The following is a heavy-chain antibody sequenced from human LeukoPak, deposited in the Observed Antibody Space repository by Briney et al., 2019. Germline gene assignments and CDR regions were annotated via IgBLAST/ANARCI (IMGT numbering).Heavy chain of an antibody. CDR1: GFTFRTYG. Sequence: PGGSLRLSCVASGFTFRTYGMNWVRQAPGKGLEWVANIKNDGTEDHYASSVEGRFTISRDNNKNSLYLQLNSLGPEDTAVYYCVRGRSAIDYWGQGTRVTVSS. J-gene: IGHJ4*02. CDR3: VRGRSAIDY. CDR2: IKNDGTED. V-gene: IGHV3-7*04.